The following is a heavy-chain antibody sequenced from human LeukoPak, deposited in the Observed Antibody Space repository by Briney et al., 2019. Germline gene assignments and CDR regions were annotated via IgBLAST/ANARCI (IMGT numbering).Heavy chain of an antibody. CDR3: ARAASSWSYLNY. J-gene: IGHJ4*02. V-gene: IGHV3-21*01. CDR2: ISSSSGYI. Sequence: GGSLRLSCAASGFTFSDYSMNWVRQAPGKGLEWVSSISSSSGYIYYADSVKGRFTISRDNAKNSLYLQMNSLRAEDTAVYYCARAASSWSYLNYWGQGTLVTVSS. D-gene: IGHD6-13*01. CDR1: GFTFSDYS.